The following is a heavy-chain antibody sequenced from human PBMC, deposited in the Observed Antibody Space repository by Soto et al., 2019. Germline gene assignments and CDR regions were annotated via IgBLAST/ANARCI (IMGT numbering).Heavy chain of an antibody. CDR1: AFTFSSYA. CDR3: AKSRTGFGEVFFDY. CDR2: ISGSGGST. D-gene: IGHD3-10*01. V-gene: IGHV3-23*01. Sequence: GGSLRLSCAASAFTFSSYAMSWVRQAPGKGLEWVSAISGSGGSTYYADSEKGRFTISRDNSKNTLYLQMNSLRAEDTAVYYCAKSRTGFGEVFFDYWGQGTLVTVSS. J-gene: IGHJ4*02.